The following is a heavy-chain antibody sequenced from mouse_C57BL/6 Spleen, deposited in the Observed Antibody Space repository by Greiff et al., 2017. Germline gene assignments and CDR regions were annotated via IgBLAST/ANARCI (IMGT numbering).Heavy chain of an antibody. CDR2: INPGSGGT. CDR1: GYAFTNYL. J-gene: IGHJ3*01. CDR3: ARRAAQAAWFAY. Sequence: QVHVKQSGAELVRPGTSVKVSCKASGYAFTNYLIEWVKQRPGQGLEWIGVINPGSGGTNYNEKFKGKATLTADKSSSTAYMQLSSLTSEDSAVYFCARRAAQAAWFAYWGQGTLVTVSA. D-gene: IGHD3-2*02. V-gene: IGHV1-54*01.